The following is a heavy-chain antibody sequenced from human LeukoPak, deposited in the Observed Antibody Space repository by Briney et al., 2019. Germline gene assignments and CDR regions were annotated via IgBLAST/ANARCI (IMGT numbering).Heavy chain of an antibody. CDR2: ISGSGHRT. Sequence: GGSLRLSCGASGFTFSSHGMNWVRQAPGKGLEWVSGISGSGHRTYYADSVKGRFTISRDNSKSTLYLQMNSLRAEDTAVYYCAKDWGEYFDYVWGSFTSFDSWGQGTLVTVSS. CDR3: AKDWGEYFDYVWGSFTSFDS. V-gene: IGHV3-23*01. CDR1: GFTFSSHG. J-gene: IGHJ4*02. D-gene: IGHD3-16*01.